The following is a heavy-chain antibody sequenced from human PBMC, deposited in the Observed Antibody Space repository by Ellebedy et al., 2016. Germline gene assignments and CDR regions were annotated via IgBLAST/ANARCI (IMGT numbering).Heavy chain of an antibody. CDR1: GFTFSSYA. J-gene: IGHJ4*02. V-gene: IGHV3-23*01. Sequence: GESLKISXAASGFTFSSYAMSWVRQAPGKGLEWVSAISGSGGSTYYADSVKGRFTISRDNSKNTLYLQMNSLRAEDTAVYYCARIAAAGGGYWGQGTLVTVSS. D-gene: IGHD6-13*01. CDR2: ISGSGGST. CDR3: ARIAAAGGGY.